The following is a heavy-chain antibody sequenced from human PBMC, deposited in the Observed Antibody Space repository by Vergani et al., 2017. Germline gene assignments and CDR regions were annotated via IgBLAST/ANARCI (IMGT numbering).Heavy chain of an antibody. CDR2: IKQDGSEM. CDR1: GFTFSSFW. J-gene: IGHJ4*02. V-gene: IGHV3-7*01. Sequence: EVQLVEFGGGLVQPGGSLRLSCAASGFTFSSFWMTWVRQAPGKGLEWVANIKQDGSEMYYVDSVKGRFTISRDNAKSSLYLQMNSLRVEDTAVYYCAGEPRVCYDSSGNYDTRGYWGQGTLVTVSS. CDR3: AGEPRVCYDSSGNYDTRGY. D-gene: IGHD3-22*01.